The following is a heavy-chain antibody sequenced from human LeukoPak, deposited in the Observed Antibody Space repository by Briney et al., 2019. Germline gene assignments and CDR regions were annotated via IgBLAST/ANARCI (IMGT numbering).Heavy chain of an antibody. Sequence: GGSLRLSCAASGFTFSSYSMNWVRQAPGKGLEWVSSISSSSSYIYYADSVKGRFTISRDNAKNSLYLQMNSLRAEDTAVYYCARDLRLRYFDWLSGGWGQGTLVTVSS. CDR1: GFTFSSYS. D-gene: IGHD3-9*01. V-gene: IGHV3-21*01. CDR3: ARDLRLRYFDWLSGG. J-gene: IGHJ4*02. CDR2: ISSSSSYI.